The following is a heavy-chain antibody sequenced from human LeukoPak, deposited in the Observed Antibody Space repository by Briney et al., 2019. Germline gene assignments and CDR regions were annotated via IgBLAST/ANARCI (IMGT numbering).Heavy chain of an antibody. V-gene: IGHV4-34*01. D-gene: IGHD3-10*02. CDR3: ATYHFRGDTHYFDY. J-gene: IGHJ4*02. CDR1: GGSFSGYY. CDR2: INHSGST. Sequence: PSETLSLTCAVYGGSFSGYYWSWIRQPPGKGLERIGEINHSGSTNYNPSLKSRVTISVDTSNNQFSLKLSSVTAADTAVYYCATYHFRGDTHYFDYWGQGILVTVSS.